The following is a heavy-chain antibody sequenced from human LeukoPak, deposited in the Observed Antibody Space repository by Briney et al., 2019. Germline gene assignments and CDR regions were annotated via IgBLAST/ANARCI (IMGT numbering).Heavy chain of an antibody. CDR2: IIPIFGTA. Sequence: SVKVSCKASGGTFSNYGINWVRQAPGQGLEWMGRIIPIFGTANYAQKFQGRVTITTDESTSTAYMELSSLRSEDTAVYYCARVNRFLEWLPPVDWGQGTLVTVSS. CDR3: ARVNRFLEWLPPVD. D-gene: IGHD3-3*01. V-gene: IGHV1-69*05. CDR1: GGTFSNYG. J-gene: IGHJ4*02.